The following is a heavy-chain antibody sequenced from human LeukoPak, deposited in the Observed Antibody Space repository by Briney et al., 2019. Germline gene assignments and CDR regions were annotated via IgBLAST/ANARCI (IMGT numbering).Heavy chain of an antibody. CDR3: AKPAHYSGSYWGNYYYYYYMDV. CDR2: ITDSSSAI. V-gene: IGHV3-23*01. CDR1: GFIFRSYS. D-gene: IGHD1-26*01. Sequence: GGSLRLSCAASGFIFRSYSMSWVRQAPGKGLEWISHITDSSSAIHYADSVKGRFTISRDNSKNTLYLQMNSLRAEDTAVYYCAKPAHYSGSYWGNYYYYYYMDVWGKGTTVTVSS. J-gene: IGHJ6*03.